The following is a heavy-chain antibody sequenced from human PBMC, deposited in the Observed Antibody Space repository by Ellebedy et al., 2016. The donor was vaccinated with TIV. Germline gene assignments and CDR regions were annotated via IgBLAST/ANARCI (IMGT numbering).Heavy chain of an antibody. Sequence: GESLKISCAASGFTITRYGLHWVRQAPAKGLEWVAVISYDGSDRYYGDSVKGRFTISRDNSKDTLFLQMNSLRPEDTAVYFCARTYVGRRDIEYWGQGTLVTVSS. CDR1: GFTITRYG. CDR3: ARTYVGRRDIEY. D-gene: IGHD1-26*01. CDR2: ISYDGSDR. V-gene: IGHV3-30*03. J-gene: IGHJ4*02.